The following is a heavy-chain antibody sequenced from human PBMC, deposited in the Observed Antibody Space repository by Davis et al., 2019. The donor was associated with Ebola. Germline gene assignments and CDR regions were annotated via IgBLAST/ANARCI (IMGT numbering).Heavy chain of an antibody. CDR3: AKGSVTIFGVAPDYYGMDV. CDR1: GFTFNKYW. V-gene: IGHV3-30*18. D-gene: IGHD3-3*01. CDR2: ISYDGSNK. Sequence: PGGSLRLSCAASGFTFNKYWMTWVRQAPGKGLEWVAVISYDGSNKYYADSVKGRFTISRDNSKNTLYLQMNSLRAEDTAVYYCAKGSVTIFGVAPDYYGMDVWGKGTTVTVSS. J-gene: IGHJ6*04.